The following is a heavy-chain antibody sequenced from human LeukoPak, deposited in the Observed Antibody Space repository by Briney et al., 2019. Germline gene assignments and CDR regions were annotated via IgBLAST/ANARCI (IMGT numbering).Heavy chain of an antibody. CDR3: ARGRFSSSWYIFDP. CDR1: GGSVSSDNYY. Sequence: PSETLSLTCTVTGGSVSSDNYYWSWIRQPRGKGLEWIGYIYNSGSTNYSPSLKTRVTMSADTSKNQLSLKLSAVTAADTAVYYCARGRFSSSWYIFDPWGQGALVTVSS. V-gene: IGHV4-61*01. D-gene: IGHD6-13*01. CDR2: IYNSGST. J-gene: IGHJ5*02.